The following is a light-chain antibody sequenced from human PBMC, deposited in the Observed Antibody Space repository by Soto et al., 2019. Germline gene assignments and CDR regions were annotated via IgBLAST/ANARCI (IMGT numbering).Light chain of an antibody. V-gene: IGKV1-27*01. CDR1: QGIDNY. CDR3: QKYEGVPLT. J-gene: IGKJ4*01. CDR2: AAS. Sequence: DIQMTQSPSSLSASVGDRVIITCRASQGIDNYLAWYQQRPGKVPKLLIYAASTLQSGVPSRFSGSGSWTEFTLTISSLQPEDVASYYCQKYEGVPLTFGGGTRVEIK.